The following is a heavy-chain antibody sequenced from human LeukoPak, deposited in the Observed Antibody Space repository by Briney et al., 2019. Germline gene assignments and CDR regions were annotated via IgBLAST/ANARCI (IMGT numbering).Heavy chain of an antibody. J-gene: IGHJ6*02. CDR1: GSTFSSYN. CDR3: TEERPPGMDV. Sequence: AGSLTLSCAVSGSTFSSYNMNWVRQAPGKGLEWVSTITSTRTYTAYAYSVKGRFTISRDTENNSLYMQMNVLRDDNAADYYSTEERPPGMDVWGQGTLVTVSS. CDR2: ITSTRTYT. D-gene: IGHD1-1*01. V-gene: IGHV3-21*01.